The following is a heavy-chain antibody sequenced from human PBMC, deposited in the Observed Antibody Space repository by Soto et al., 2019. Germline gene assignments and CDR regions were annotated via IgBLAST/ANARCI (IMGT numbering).Heavy chain of an antibody. D-gene: IGHD3-22*01. CDR2: IYYSGST. V-gene: IGHV4-30-4*01. J-gene: IGHJ5*02. CDR1: DVSVSSGYYY. CDR3: VRTPSTYYYDSSGYWYNWFDP. Sequence: LSLTSRVSDVSVSSGYYYWRWKRQPPGKGLEWIGYIYYSGSTYYTPSLKSRLTISVDTSKNQFSLKLTSVTAADTAVYYCVRTPSTYYYDSSGYWYNWFDPWGQGTLVTVSS.